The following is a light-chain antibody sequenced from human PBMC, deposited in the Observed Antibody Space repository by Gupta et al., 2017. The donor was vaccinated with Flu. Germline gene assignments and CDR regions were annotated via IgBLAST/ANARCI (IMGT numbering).Light chain of an antibody. V-gene: IGKV3/OR2-268*02. CDR1: QSVPNSF. Sequence: DIVMTQSPATLSLSPGERAILSCRPSQSVPNSFLSWYQQKPGQPPSLIIYHTSTRATGIPARFSGSGSGTDFTLTINGLQPEDFAIYYCLHDYNFPWTFGQGTKVEI. J-gene: IGKJ1*01. CDR2: HTS. CDR3: LHDYNFPWT.